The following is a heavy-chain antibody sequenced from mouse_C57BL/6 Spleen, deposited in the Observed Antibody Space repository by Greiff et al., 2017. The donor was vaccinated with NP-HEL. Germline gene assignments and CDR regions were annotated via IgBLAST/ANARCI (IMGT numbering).Heavy chain of an antibody. CDR1: GYTFTSYW. D-gene: IGHD2-1*01. CDR3: ARSHYGNPYYFDY. J-gene: IGHJ2*01. Sequence: QVQLQQPGAELVMPGASVKLSCKASGYTFTSYWMHWVKQRPGQGLEWIGEIDPSDSYTNYNQKFKGKSTLTVDKSSSTAYMQLSSLTSEDSAVYYCARSHYGNPYYFDYWGQGTTLTVSS. CDR2: IDPSDSYT. V-gene: IGHV1-69*01.